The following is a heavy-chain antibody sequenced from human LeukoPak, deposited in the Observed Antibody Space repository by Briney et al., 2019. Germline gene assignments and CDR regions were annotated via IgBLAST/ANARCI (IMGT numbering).Heavy chain of an antibody. CDR2: IIPILGIA. D-gene: IGHD3-16*01. Sequence: GASVKVSCKASGGTFSSYAISWVRQAPGQGLEWMGRIIPILGIANYAQKFQGRVTITADKSTSTAYMELSSLRSEDTAVYYCARTSHESVLYWSDPWGQGTLVNVSS. CDR1: GGTFSSYA. CDR3: ARTSHESVLYWSDP. V-gene: IGHV1-69*04. J-gene: IGHJ5*02.